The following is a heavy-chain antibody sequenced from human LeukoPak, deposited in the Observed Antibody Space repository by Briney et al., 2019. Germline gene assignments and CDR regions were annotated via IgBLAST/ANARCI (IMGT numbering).Heavy chain of an antibody. CDR2: IYRSGST. V-gene: IGHV3-53*01. J-gene: IGHJ4*02. CDR3: ARVMHYYDSSGYDY. Sequence: GGSLRLSCAAPGFTVSSNYMSWVRQAPRKGLEGGSVIYRSGSTYYADSVKDRVTTPRDHSKNTLYLQMNRLRAEDTAVYYCARVMHYYDSSGYDYWGQGTLVTVSS. CDR1: GFTVSSNY. D-gene: IGHD3-22*01.